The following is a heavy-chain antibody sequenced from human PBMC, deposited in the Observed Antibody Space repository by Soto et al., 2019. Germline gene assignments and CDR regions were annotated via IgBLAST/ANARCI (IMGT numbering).Heavy chain of an antibody. CDR3: ARDKRDLRFLEWSYYFDY. D-gene: IGHD3-3*01. J-gene: IGHJ4*02. CDR1: GFTFSSYA. CDR2: ISYDGSNK. V-gene: IGHV3-30-3*01. Sequence: SLRLSCAASGFTFSSYAMSWVRQAPGKGLEWVAVISYDGSNKYYADSVKGRFTISRDNSKNTLYLQMNSLRAEDTAVYYCARDKRDLRFLEWSYYFDYWGQGTLVTSPQ.